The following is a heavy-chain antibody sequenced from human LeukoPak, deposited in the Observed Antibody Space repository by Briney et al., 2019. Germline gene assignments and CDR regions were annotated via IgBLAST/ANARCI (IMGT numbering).Heavy chain of an antibody. CDR3: ARFGLGKHIEVAGIPFDI. CDR2: ISAYNGNT. D-gene: IGHD6-19*01. Sequence: GASVKVSCKASGYTFTSYGISWLRQAPRQGLEWMGWISAYNGNTNYAQKLQARVTMNTDTSTSTAYMELRSLRSDDTALYYCARFGLGKHIEVAGIPFDIWGQGTMVTVSS. J-gene: IGHJ3*02. CDR1: GYTFTSYG. V-gene: IGHV1-18*01.